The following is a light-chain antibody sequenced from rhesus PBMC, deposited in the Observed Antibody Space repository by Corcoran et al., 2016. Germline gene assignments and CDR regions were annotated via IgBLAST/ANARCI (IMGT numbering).Light chain of an antibody. J-gene: IGLJ1*01. CDR3: SSYTSRSTFYT. CDR1: SSDIGGYNR. V-gene: IGLV2-13*03. CDR2: EVI. Sequence: QAAPTQSPSVSGSPGQSVTISCTGTSSDIGGYNRVSWYQQHPGKAPKLMIYEVIKRPSGVSDRFSGSKSGNTASLTIAGRQAEDAADYYCSSYTSRSTFYTFGAGTRLTVL.